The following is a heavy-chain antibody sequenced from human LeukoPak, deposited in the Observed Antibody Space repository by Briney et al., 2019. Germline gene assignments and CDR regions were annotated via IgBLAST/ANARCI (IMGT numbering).Heavy chain of an antibody. J-gene: IGHJ6*02. V-gene: IGHV1-69*04. Sequence: GSSVKVSCKASGGTFSSYAISWVRQAPGQGLEWMGRIIPIFGIANYAQKFQGRVTITADKSTSTAYMELSSLRSEDTAVYYCARGLELRPYYGMDVWGQGTTVTVSS. CDR2: IIPIFGIA. CDR3: ARGLELRPYYGMDV. CDR1: GGTFSSYA. D-gene: IGHD1-7*01.